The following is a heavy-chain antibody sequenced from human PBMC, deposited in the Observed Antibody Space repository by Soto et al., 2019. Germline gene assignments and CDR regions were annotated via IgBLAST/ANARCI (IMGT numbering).Heavy chain of an antibody. CDR2: INSDGTTT. J-gene: IGHJ6*02. V-gene: IGHV3-74*01. D-gene: IGHD6-6*01. Sequence: EVQLVESGGGLVQPGGSLRLSCAASGFTFSRYWMYWVRQVPGKGLVCVSRINSDGTTTSYADSVKGRFTISRDNAKNTLYVQMHSLRVEDTAVYYCAREYSSSPPYYYYGMDVWGQGSTVTVSS. CDR3: AREYSSSPPYYYYGMDV. CDR1: GFTFSRYW.